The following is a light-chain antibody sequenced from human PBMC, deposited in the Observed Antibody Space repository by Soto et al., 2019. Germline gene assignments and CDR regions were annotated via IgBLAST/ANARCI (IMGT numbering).Light chain of an antibody. V-gene: IGLV1-36*01. J-gene: IGLJ3*02. CDR3: AAWDDSLSAWV. CDR1: SSNIGNNA. CDR2: YDD. Sequence: QPVLTQPPSVSEAPRQRVTISCSGSSSNIGNNAVNWYQQFPGKAPKLLIYYDDLLPSGVSDRFSGSNSGTSASLAISGLQSEDEADYYCAAWDDSLSAWVFGGGTKLTVL.